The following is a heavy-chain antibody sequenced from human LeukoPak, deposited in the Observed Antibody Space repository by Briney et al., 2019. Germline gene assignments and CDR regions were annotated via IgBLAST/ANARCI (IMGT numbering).Heavy chain of an antibody. CDR2: MNPNSGNT. J-gene: IGHJ4*02. CDR3: VRARIAAAGTPRKKYYFDY. CDR1: GYTFTSYD. D-gene: IGHD6-13*01. V-gene: IGHV1-8*01. Sequence: ASVKVSCKASGYTFTSYDINWVRQATGQGLEWMGWMNPNSGNTGYAQKFQGRVTMTRNTSISTAYMELSSLRSEDTAVYYCVRARIAAAGTPRKKYYFDYWGQGTPVTVSS.